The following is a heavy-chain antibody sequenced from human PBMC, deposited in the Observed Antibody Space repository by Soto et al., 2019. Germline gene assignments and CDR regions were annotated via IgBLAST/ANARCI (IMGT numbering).Heavy chain of an antibody. J-gene: IGHJ4*02. Sequence: GAPVKGSCKASGYPFTSYANHWVRPAPGQRLEWMGWINAGNGDTKYSQKFQGRVAITRDTSASTAYMELSRLRSDDTAVYYCARDRYSGYVFDYWGQGTLVTVSS. D-gene: IGHD5-12*01. CDR3: ARDRYSGYVFDY. CDR2: INAGNGDT. CDR1: GYPFTSYA. V-gene: IGHV1-3*01.